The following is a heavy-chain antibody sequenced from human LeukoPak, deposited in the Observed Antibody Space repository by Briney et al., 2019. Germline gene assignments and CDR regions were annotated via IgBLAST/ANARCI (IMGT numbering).Heavy chain of an antibody. CDR3: ARRLAVAGTRWFDP. CDR1: GGSISSYY. CDR2: IYTSGST. J-gene: IGHJ5*02. D-gene: IGHD6-19*01. Sequence: SETLSLTCTVSGGSISSYYWSWIRQPPGKGLEWIGYIYTSGSTNYNPSLKSRVTISVDTSKNQFSLKLSSVTAADTAVYYCARRLAVAGTRWFDPWGQGTLVTVSS. V-gene: IGHV4-4*09.